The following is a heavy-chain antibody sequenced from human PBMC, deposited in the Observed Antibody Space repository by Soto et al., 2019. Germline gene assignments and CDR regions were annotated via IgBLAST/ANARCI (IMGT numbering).Heavy chain of an antibody. D-gene: IGHD6-19*01. CDR3: ATRTGIAVAGTYYYYYMDV. CDR1: GYTFTRYG. V-gene: IGHV1-18*01. Sequence: QVQLVQSGAEVKKPGASVKVSCKASGYTFTRYGITWVRQAPGQGLEWMGWISAYNVNTNYAQKLQGRVTMTTDTLTSTAYMELRSLRSDDTAVYYCATRTGIAVAGTYYYYYMDVWGKGTTVTFS. CDR2: ISAYNVNT. J-gene: IGHJ6*03.